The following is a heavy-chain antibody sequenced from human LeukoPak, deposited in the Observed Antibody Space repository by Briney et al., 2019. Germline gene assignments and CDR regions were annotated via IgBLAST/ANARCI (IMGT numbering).Heavy chain of an antibody. J-gene: IGHJ4*02. V-gene: IGHV3-23*01. CDR1: GFTFSSYA. Sequence: PGGSLRLSCVASGFTFSSYAMRWVRQAPGKGLEWVSAIGAGSGAITIYADSVKGRFTISRDNSKNTLYLQMNSLRAEDTAVYYCAKSNYFDSGGYYFFDYWGQGTLVTVSS. CDR2: IGAGSGAIT. CDR3: AKSNYFDSGGYYFFDY. D-gene: IGHD3-22*01.